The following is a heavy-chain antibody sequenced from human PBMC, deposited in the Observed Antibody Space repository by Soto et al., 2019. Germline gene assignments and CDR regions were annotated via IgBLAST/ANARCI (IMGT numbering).Heavy chain of an antibody. D-gene: IGHD3-22*01. V-gene: IGHV3-74*01. CDR2: ISLDGSRT. J-gene: IGHJ3*01. CDR1: GFTFSTYW. Sequence: EVQLVESGGGLVQPGGSLRLSCAVSGFTFSTYWMHWVRQVPGKGLVWVSRISLDGSRTSYADSVKGRFTISRDNAKKTLYLQMRSLRAEESAVYFCVRDRDFYDGRGYASPGDAFDVWGQGTVVSVSS. CDR3: VRDRDFYDGRGYASPGDAFDV.